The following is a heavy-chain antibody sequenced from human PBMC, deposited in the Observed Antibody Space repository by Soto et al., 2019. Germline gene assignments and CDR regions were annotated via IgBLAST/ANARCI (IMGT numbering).Heavy chain of an antibody. J-gene: IGHJ5*02. CDR3: ARGQFYSGSGNFNNLMFDA. V-gene: IGHV4-30-2*01. CDR2: IYYSGTF. CDR1: GGSIGVVGYA. Sequence: SETLSLTCAVSGGSIGVVGYAWSWILQPPGGGLEWIGYIYYSGTFLKSPSLKTRLTMSLDMSNNQFSLTLNSMTAADTAVYYCARGQFYSGSGNFNNLMFDAWGQGIQVTVSS. D-gene: IGHD3-10*01.